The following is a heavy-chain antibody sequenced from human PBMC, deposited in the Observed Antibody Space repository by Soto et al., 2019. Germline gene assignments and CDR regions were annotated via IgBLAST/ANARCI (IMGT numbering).Heavy chain of an antibody. CDR2: IYYSGST. D-gene: IGHD1-1*01. V-gene: IGHV4-31*03. J-gene: IGHJ6*02. CDR1: GGSISSGGYY. Sequence: PSETLSLTCTVSGGSISSGGYYWSWVRQHPGKGLEWIGYIYYSGSTYYNPSLKSRVTISVDTSKNQFSLKLSSVTAADTAVYYCATRVGYYYGMDVWGQGTTVTVSS. CDR3: ATRVGYYYGMDV.